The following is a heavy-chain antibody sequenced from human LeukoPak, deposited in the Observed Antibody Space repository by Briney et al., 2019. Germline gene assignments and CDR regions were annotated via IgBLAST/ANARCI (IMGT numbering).Heavy chain of an antibody. D-gene: IGHD1-26*01. CDR3: VRDGVGAPPFDY. CDR1: GFTFSNHW. J-gene: IGHJ4*02. CDR2: IKGDGSSI. V-gene: IGHV3-74*01. Sequence: PGGSLRLSCVASGFTFSNHWMHWVRQNPGKGLVWVSRIKGDGSSISHADSVTGRFTISRDNAKNTPYLQMNNLRAEDTGVYYCVRDGVGAPPFDYWGEGILVTVSS.